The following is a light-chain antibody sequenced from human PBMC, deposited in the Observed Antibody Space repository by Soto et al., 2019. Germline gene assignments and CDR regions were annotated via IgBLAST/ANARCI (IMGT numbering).Light chain of an antibody. J-gene: IGKJ1*01. CDR2: DAS. V-gene: IGKV1-5*01. CDR1: QSITSW. Sequence: DLQMTQSPSSLSSSLGDSVAIPCRASQSITSWLAWYQQKPGKAPKLLIGDASSLESGVQSRFSGSGSGTEFTLTIRSLQPDDFATYYCKQYNSYWTCGQGTKVEI. CDR3: KQYNSYWT.